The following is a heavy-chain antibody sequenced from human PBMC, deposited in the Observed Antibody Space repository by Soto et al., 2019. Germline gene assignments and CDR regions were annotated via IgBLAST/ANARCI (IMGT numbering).Heavy chain of an antibody. CDR3: AKGKVFSRAPIDY. J-gene: IGHJ4*02. Sequence: QVQLVESGGGVVQPGRSLRLSCAASGFTFSRYGMHWVRQAPGKGLEWVAVISYDGSNKYYADSVKGRFTISRDNSKNSLYLQMNSLRAEDTAVYYCAKGKVFSRAPIDYWGQGTLVTVSS. CDR1: GFTFSRYG. V-gene: IGHV3-30*18. CDR2: ISYDGSNK.